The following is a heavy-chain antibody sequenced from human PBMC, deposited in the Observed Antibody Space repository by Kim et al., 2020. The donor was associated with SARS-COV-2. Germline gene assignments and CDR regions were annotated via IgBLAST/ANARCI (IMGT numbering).Heavy chain of an antibody. CDR2: SGST. V-gene: IGHV4-39*01. CDR3: ARPAYGDY. Sequence: SGSTYYTPTLTSRVTISVDTSTNQCSLKLSSVTAADTAVYYCARPAYGDYWGQGTLVTVSS. D-gene: IGHD4-17*01. J-gene: IGHJ4*02.